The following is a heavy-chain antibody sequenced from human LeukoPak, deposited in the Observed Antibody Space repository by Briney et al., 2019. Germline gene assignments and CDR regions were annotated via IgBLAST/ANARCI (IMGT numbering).Heavy chain of an antibody. J-gene: IGHJ4*02. Sequence: ASETLSLTCTVSGGSISSYYWSWIRQPPGKGLEWIGYIYYSGSTNYNPSLKSRVTISVDTSKNQFSLKLSSVTAADTAVYYCARAVGASEETKIWGQGTLVTVSS. D-gene: IGHD1-26*01. V-gene: IGHV4-59*01. CDR2: IYYSGST. CDR1: GGSISSYY. CDR3: ARAVGASEETKI.